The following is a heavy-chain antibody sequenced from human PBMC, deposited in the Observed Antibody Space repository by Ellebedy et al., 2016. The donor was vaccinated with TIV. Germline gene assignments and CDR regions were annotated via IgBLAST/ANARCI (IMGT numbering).Heavy chain of an antibody. V-gene: IGHV3-15*07. Sequence: GESLKISCAASGFTFSNAWMNWVRQAPGKGLEWVGRIKSKTDGGTTDYAAPVKGRFTTSRDDSKNTLYLQMNSLKTEDTAVYYCTTTLFKRVLTYWGQGTLVTVSS. CDR3: TTTLFKRVLTY. CDR2: IKSKTDGGTT. D-gene: IGHD3-10*01. CDR1: GFTFSNAW. J-gene: IGHJ4*02.